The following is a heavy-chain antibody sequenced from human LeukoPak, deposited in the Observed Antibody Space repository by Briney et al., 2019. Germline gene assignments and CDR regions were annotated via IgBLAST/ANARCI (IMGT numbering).Heavy chain of an antibody. Sequence: GASVKVSCKAAGYTLTGYFMHWVRQAPGQGLEWMGWINPNSGGTNYAQKFQGRVTMTRDTSISTAYMELSRLRSDDTAVYYCARELNYDSSGYYFDYWGQGTLVTVSS. J-gene: IGHJ4*02. CDR3: ARELNYDSSGYYFDY. D-gene: IGHD3-22*01. V-gene: IGHV1-2*02. CDR1: GYTLTGYF. CDR2: INPNSGGT.